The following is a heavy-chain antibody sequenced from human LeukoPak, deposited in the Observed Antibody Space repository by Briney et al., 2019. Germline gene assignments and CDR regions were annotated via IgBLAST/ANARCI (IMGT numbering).Heavy chain of an antibody. J-gene: IGHJ1*01. CDR2: INHSGST. V-gene: IGHV4-34*01. CDR1: GGSFSGYY. Sequence: SETLSLTCAVYGGSFSGYYWSWIRQPPGKGLEWIGEINHSGSTNYNPSLKSRVTISVDTSKNQFSLKLSSVTAADMAVYYCARGFWSVIYFQHWGQGTLVTVSS. D-gene: IGHD3-3*01. CDR3: ARGFWSVIYFQH.